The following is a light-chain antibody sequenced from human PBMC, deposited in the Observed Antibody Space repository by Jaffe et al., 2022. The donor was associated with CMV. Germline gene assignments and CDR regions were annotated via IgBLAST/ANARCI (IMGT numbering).Light chain of an antibody. CDR2: WAS. J-gene: IGKJ2*01. CDR3: QQYYSTPNT. V-gene: IGKV4-1*01. CDR1: QSVLYSLDNENY. Sequence: DIVMTQSPDSLAVSLGERATINCKSSQSVLYSLDNENYLAWYQQKPGQPPKLLIYWASTRESGVPDRFSGSGSGTDFTLTISSLRAEDVAVYFCQQYYSTPNTFGQGTKLEIK.